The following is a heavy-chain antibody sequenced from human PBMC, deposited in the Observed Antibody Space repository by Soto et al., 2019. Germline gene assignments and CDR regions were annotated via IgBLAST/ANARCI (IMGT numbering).Heavy chain of an antibody. CDR1: GFTFCSYS. Sequence: GGSPRLSCAASGFTFCSYSMNWVRQDPGKGLEWVSYISSSSSTIYYADSVKGRFTIPRDNAKNSLYLQMNSLRDEDTAVYYCARVRVFGVVTYDYWGQGTLVTVSS. V-gene: IGHV3-48*02. CDR2: ISSSSSTI. CDR3: ARVRVFGVVTYDY. D-gene: IGHD3-3*01. J-gene: IGHJ4*02.